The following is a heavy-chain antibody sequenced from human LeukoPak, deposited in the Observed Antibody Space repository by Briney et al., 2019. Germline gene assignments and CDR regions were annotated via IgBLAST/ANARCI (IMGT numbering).Heavy chain of an antibody. V-gene: IGHV3-21*01. CDR3: ARDRDIVVVPAEYNWFDP. Sequence: GGSLRLSCAASGFTFSSYSMNWVRQAPGKGLEWVSSISSSSSYIYYADSVKGRFTISRDNAKNSLYLQMNSLRAEDTAVYYCARDRDIVVVPAEYNWFDPWGQGTLVTVSS. CDR2: ISSSSSYI. CDR1: GFTFSSYS. J-gene: IGHJ5*02. D-gene: IGHD2-2*01.